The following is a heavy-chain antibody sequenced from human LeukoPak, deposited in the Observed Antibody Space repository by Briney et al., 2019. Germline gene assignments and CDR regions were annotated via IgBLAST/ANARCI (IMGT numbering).Heavy chain of an antibody. V-gene: IGHV3-30*03. CDR2: ISYDGSNK. J-gene: IGHJ4*02. Sequence: PGGSLRLSCAASGFTFSEYGMNWVRQAPGKGPEWVAVISYDGSNKYYADSVKGRFTISRDNSKNTQYLQMNSLRAEDTAVYYCARRIAAAGRRDFDYWGQGTLVTVSS. D-gene: IGHD6-13*01. CDR1: GFTFSEYG. CDR3: ARRIAAAGRRDFDY.